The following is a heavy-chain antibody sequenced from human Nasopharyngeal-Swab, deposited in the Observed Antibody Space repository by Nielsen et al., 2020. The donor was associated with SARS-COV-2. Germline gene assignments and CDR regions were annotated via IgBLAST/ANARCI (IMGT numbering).Heavy chain of an antibody. V-gene: IGHV1-46*01. D-gene: IGHD5-18*01. CDR2: INPSGGST. CDR3: ARGDSYGASWYFDL. J-gene: IGHJ2*01. CDR1: GYTFTSYY. Sequence: ASVKVSCKAYGYTFTSYYMHWVRQAPGQRLEWMGVINPSGGSTSYAQNFQGRVTITADKSTSTAYMELSSLRSEDTAVYYCARGDSYGASWYFDLWGRGTLVTVSS.